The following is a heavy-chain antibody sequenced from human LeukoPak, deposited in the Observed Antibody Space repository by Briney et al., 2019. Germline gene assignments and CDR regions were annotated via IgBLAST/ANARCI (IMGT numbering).Heavy chain of an antibody. Sequence: SETLSLTCSVSGGSISRSSYYWGWARQPPGKGLEWIGSIYYSGSTYYNPSLKSRVTISVDTSRNQFSLKLGSVTAADTAVYYCARHGSIATGAFTYWGQGTLVTVSS. CDR1: GGSISRSSYY. V-gene: IGHV4-39*01. CDR2: IYYSGST. CDR3: ARHGSIATGAFTY. J-gene: IGHJ4*02. D-gene: IGHD6-13*01.